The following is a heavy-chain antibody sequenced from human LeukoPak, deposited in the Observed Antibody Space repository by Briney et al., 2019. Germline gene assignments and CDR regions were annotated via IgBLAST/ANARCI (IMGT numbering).Heavy chain of an antibody. CDR2: IYSGGST. D-gene: IGHD6-19*01. V-gene: IGHV3-53*01. CDR3: ARDGSLGCAVAGPPADYYYNGMDV. CDR1: GFTVSSNY. J-gene: IGHJ6*02. Sequence: PGGSLRLSCAASGFTVSSNYMSWVRQAQGKGLEWVSVIYSGGSTYYADSVRGRFTISRDNSKNTLYLQMNSLRAEDTAVYYCARDGSLGCAVAGPPADYYYNGMDVWAQGTTVTVSS.